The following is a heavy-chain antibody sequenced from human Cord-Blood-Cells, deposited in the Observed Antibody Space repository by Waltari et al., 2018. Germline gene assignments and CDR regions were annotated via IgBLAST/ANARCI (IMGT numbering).Heavy chain of an antibody. Sequence: EVQLLESGGGLVQPGGSLRLSCAASGFTFSSYAMSGVRQTPGKGLEWVSAISGSGGSTYYADSVKGRFTISRDNSKNTLYLQMNSLRAEDTAVYYCANLTWGAEYYFDYWGQGTLVTVSS. CDR2: ISGSGGST. CDR3: ANLTWGAEYYFDY. J-gene: IGHJ4*02. CDR1: GFTFSSYA. V-gene: IGHV3-23*01. D-gene: IGHD7-27*01.